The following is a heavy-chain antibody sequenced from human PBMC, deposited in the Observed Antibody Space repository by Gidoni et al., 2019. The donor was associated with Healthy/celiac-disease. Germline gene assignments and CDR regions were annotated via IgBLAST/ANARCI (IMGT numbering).Heavy chain of an antibody. Sequence: QLQLQESGPGLVKPSETLSLTCTVSGGSISSSSYYWGWIRQPPGKGLEWIGSIYYSGSTYYNPSLKSRVTISVDTSKNQFSLKLSSVTAADTAVYYCASESSWYSDQTFYYYGMDVWGQGTTVTVSS. V-gene: IGHV4-39*01. D-gene: IGHD6-13*01. CDR1: GGSISSSSYY. CDR3: ASESSWYSDQTFYYYGMDV. J-gene: IGHJ6*02. CDR2: IYYSGST.